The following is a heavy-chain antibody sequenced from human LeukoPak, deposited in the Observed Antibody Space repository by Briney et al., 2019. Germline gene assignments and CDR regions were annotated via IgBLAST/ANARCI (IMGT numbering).Heavy chain of an antibody. J-gene: IGHJ4*02. D-gene: IGHD6-13*01. CDR3: ARGPYSRSWYADY. Sequence: ASVKVSCKASGYTFTGYYMHWVRQAPGQGLEWMGIINPNNGATSYARKFQGRVTITRDTSTSTVYMELSSLRSEDTAVFYCARGPYSRSWYADYWGQGTLVTVSS. CDR1: GYTFTGYY. CDR2: INPNNGAT. V-gene: IGHV1-46*01.